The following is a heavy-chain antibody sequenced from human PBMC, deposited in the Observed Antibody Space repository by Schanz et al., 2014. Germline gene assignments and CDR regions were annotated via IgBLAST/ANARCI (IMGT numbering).Heavy chain of an antibody. CDR1: GGPFSGYF. J-gene: IGHJ6*02. Sequence: QVRLQQWGAGLLKPSETLSLTCAVYGGPFSGYFWSWIRQSPGKGLQWIGENHHSGSIFYNPSLRSWVPISMDRSKNKFFLKVTSAAAADTAVYYCARHLVNAYGMDVWGQGTAVTVSS. V-gene: IGHV4-34*01. CDR3: ARHLVNAYGMDV. CDR2: NHHSGSI. D-gene: IGHD3-3*02.